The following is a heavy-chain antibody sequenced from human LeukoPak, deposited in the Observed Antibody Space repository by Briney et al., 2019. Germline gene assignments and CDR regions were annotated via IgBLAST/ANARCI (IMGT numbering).Heavy chain of an antibody. CDR3: ARLGVRGPRILNAYYYMDV. V-gene: IGHV4-34*01. CDR2: INHGGST. CDR1: GGSFSGYY. D-gene: IGHD2-15*01. J-gene: IGHJ6*03. Sequence: ETLPLSCAVCGGSFSGYYWCCIRQPPGKRVWWIGEINHGGSTNYTPSMKSRVTISVDTSKNPSSLKLTSVTAADTAVYYCARLGVRGPRILNAYYYMDVWGKGTTVTVSS.